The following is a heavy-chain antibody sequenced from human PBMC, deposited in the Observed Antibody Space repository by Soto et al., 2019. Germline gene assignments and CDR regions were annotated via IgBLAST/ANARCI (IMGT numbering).Heavy chain of an antibody. CDR3: ARDLNGDKYFDF. CDR1: GITATNGH. CDR2: IYSDDNT. J-gene: IGHJ4*02. V-gene: IGHV3-53*01. Sequence: DVQLVKSGGGLIQPGGSLRLSCAASGITATNGHMSWVRQAPGKGLEWVSVIYSDDNTYYADSVKGRFTISRDTSKNTVYLQMNSLRAEDTAVYFCARDLNGDKYFDFWDQGSLVTVSS. D-gene: IGHD4-17*01.